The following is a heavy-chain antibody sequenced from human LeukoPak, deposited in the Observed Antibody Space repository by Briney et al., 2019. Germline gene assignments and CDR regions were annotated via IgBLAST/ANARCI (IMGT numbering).Heavy chain of an antibody. J-gene: IGHJ3*01. CDR1: GYTFINYG. Sequence: ASVKVSCKASGYTFINYGMSWVRQAPGQGLEWMGWISPYNGNTNYAQKIQGRVTMTTDTSTSTAYMELRSLTSDDTAVYYCATDYSYGSGNYRAYDLWGQGTIVTVSS. D-gene: IGHD3-10*01. V-gene: IGHV1-18*01. CDR3: ATDYSYGSGNYRAYDL. CDR2: ISPYNGNT.